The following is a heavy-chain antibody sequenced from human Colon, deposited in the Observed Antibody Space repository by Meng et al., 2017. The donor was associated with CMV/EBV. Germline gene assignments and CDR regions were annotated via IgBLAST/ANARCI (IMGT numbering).Heavy chain of an antibody. CDR1: GDSIKNYY. D-gene: IGHD3-10*01. J-gene: IGHJ4*02. Sequence: QVQLQESGPRLVKPSEPLSLTCTASGDSIKNYYWTWLRQPAGKGLEWLGRIHYSGGTDDNPSLKSRVTLSIDTSKNQLSLKIYSVTAADTAVYYCARAGARGVPVDLWGQGTLVTVSS. CDR2: IHYSGGT. V-gene: IGHV4-4*07. CDR3: ARAGARGVPVDL.